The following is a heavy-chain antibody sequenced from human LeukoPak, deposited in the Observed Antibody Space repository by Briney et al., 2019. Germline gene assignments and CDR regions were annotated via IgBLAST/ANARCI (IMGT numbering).Heavy chain of an antibody. CDR2: ISGSGGTT. Sequence: GGSLRLSCAASGFTFSNYAMTWVRQAPGKGLEWVSAISGSGGTTYYADSVKGRFTISRDNSNNTLHLQMTSLRAEDTAIYFCAKPFTPVMDDFHIWGQGTMITVSS. CDR1: GFTFSNYA. V-gene: IGHV3-23*01. D-gene: IGHD4-17*01. CDR3: AKPFTPVMDDFHI. J-gene: IGHJ3*02.